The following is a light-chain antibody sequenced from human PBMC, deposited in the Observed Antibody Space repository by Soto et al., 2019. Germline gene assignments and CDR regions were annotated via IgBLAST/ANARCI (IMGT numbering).Light chain of an antibody. J-gene: IGKJ1*01. CDR1: QDVXIW. Sequence: IQVTQSASSLSASVGDRVTITCRASQDVXIWFGWDERKPGKAPNLLSSKASTLQSGVPSRFSGNGSGTEFTLTITSLQPDDSATYYCQQYNGLPTWTFGQGTKVDIK. CDR2: KAS. CDR3: QQYNGLPTWT. V-gene: IGKV1-5*03.